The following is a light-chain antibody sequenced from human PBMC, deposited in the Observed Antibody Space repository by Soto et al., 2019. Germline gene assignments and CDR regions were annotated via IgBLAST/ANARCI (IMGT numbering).Light chain of an antibody. V-gene: IGKV3-15*01. Sequence: EIVMTQSPATLSVSPGERATLSCRASQSISSKVAWYQQKPGQAPRLLIYRASTRATGVPARFSGSGSGTEFTLTICSLQSEDFAVYYCQEYNNWHPITFGGGTKVEI. J-gene: IGKJ4*01. CDR2: RAS. CDR1: QSISSK. CDR3: QEYNNWHPIT.